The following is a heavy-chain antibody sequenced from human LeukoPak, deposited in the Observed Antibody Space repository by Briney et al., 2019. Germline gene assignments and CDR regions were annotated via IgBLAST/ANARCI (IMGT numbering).Heavy chain of an antibody. CDR3: AKMLDSSSHAFDY. V-gene: IGHV3-23*01. D-gene: IGHD6-13*01. CDR1: GFTFSSYA. Sequence: HPGGSLRLSCAASGFTFSSYAMSWVRQAPGKGLEWVSAISGSGGSTYYADSVKGRFTISRDNSKNTLYLQMNSLRAEDTAVYYCAKMLDSSSHAFDYWGQGTLVTVSS. CDR2: ISGSGGST. J-gene: IGHJ4*02.